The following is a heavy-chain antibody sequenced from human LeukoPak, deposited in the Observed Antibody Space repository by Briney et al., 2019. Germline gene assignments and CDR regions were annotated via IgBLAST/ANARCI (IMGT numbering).Heavy chain of an antibody. Sequence: PSQTLSLTCTVSGGSISSYYWSWIRQPPGKGLEWIGYIYYSGSTYYNPSLKSRVTMTIDTSKEQFSLNLSSVTAADTAVYYCARARGRWLQSPFFDYWGQGTLVTVSS. CDR1: GGSISSYY. J-gene: IGHJ4*02. CDR2: IYYSGST. V-gene: IGHV4-59*08. CDR3: ARARGRWLQSPFFDY. D-gene: IGHD5-24*01.